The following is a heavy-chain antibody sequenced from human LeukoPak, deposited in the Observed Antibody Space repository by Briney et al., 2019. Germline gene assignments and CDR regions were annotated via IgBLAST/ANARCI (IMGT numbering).Heavy chain of an antibody. CDR2: IYYSGST. CDR1: GGSTSSYY. Sequence: SETLSLTCTVSGGSTSSYYWSWIRQPPGKGLEWIGYIYYSGSTNYNPSLKSRVTISADTSKNQFSLKLSSVTAADTAVYYCAGDRGPYNGGIFDYWGQGTLVTVSS. D-gene: IGHD3-16*01. V-gene: IGHV4-59*01. CDR3: AGDRGPYNGGIFDY. J-gene: IGHJ4*02.